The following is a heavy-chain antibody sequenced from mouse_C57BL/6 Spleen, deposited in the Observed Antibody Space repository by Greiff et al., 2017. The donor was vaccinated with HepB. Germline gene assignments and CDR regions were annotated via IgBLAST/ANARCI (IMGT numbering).Heavy chain of an antibody. CDR2: INPGSGGT. Sequence: QVQLQQSGAELVRPGPSVKVSCKASGYAFTNYLIEWVKQRPGQGLEWIGVINPGSGGTNYNEKFKGKATLTADKSSSTAYMQLSSLTSEDSAVYFCARRYYGDDYWGQGTTLTVSS. J-gene: IGHJ2*01. V-gene: IGHV1-54*01. CDR3: ARRYYGDDY. D-gene: IGHD1-1*01. CDR1: GYAFTNYL.